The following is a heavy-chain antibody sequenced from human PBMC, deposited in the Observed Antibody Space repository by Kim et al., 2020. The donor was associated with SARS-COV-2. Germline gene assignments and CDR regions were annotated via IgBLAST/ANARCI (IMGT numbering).Heavy chain of an antibody. D-gene: IGHD6-13*01. J-gene: IGHJ3*01. CDR3: ARSGGTAGNAFDL. V-gene: IGHV5-51*01. Sequence: SPSFQGQVTILVDKSINTAYLQWSRLKASDTAMYYCARSGGTAGNAFDLWGQGTMVTVSS.